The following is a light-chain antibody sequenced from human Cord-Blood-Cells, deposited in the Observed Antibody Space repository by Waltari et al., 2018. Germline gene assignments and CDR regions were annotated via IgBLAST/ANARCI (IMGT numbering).Light chain of an antibody. V-gene: IGKV1-39*01. CDR2: AAS. CDR3: QQRYSTPLT. Sequence: DIQMTQSPSSLSASVGDRVTITCRASQSISSYLNWYQQKPGKAPKLLIYAASSLQSGVPSSSSGSGAGTEFTRTISSLQPEDFATYYCQQRYSTPLTFGGGTKVEIK. CDR1: QSISSY. J-gene: IGKJ4*01.